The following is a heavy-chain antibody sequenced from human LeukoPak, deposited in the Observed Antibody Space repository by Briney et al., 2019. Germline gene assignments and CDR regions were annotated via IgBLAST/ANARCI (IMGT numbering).Heavy chain of an antibody. CDR2: IYHSGST. Sequence: PSETLSLTCAVSGGSISSGGYSWSWIRQPPGKGLEWIGYIYHSGSTYYNPSLKSRVTISVDRSKNQFSLKLSSVTAADMAVYYCARSIRSPGWYFDLWGRGTLVTVSS. V-gene: IGHV4-30-2*01. CDR3: ARSIRSPGWYFDL. D-gene: IGHD2-2*02. J-gene: IGHJ2*01. CDR1: GGSISSGGYS.